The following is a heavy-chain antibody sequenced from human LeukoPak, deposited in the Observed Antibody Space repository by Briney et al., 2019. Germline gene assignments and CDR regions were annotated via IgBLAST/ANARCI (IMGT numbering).Heavy chain of an antibody. V-gene: IGHV3-23*01. CDR3: AKWKYSNSGIDDY. J-gene: IGHJ4*02. D-gene: IGHD6-6*01. CDR1: GFTFSSHW. Sequence: TGGSLRLSCAASGFTFSSHWMHWVRQAPGKGLEWVSVISGSGDNTYYADSVKGRFTISRDNSKNMLYLQMNSLRAEDTAVYYCAKWKYSNSGIDDYWGQGTLVTVSS. CDR2: ISGSGDNT.